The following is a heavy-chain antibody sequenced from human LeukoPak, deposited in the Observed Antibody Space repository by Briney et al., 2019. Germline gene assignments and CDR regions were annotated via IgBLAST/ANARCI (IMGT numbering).Heavy chain of an antibody. CDR2: IYHSGRT. J-gene: IGHJ5*02. CDR1: GYSISSGYY. D-gene: IGHD3-22*01. V-gene: IGHV4-38-2*02. CDR3: ARGVTMIGRLRFDP. Sequence: SETLSLTCTVSGYSISSGYYWGWIRQPPGKGLEWIGSIYHSGRTFYNPSLKSRVTISVDTSKNQFSLTLSSVTAADTAMYYCARGVTMIGRLRFDPWGQGTLVTVSS.